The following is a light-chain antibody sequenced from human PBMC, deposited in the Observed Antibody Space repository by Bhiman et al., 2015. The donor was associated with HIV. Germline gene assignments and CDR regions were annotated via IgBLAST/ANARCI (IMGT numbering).Light chain of an antibody. CDR1: SSDVGGYNH. Sequence: QSALTQPASVSASPGQSITISCTGTSSDVGGYNHVSWYQQHPGKAPRLMIYDVSNRPSGISNRFSGSKSDNTASLTISGLQAEDEADYYCSSLTSSITYVFGTGTKVTVL. J-gene: IGLJ1*01. V-gene: IGLV2-14*03. CDR3: SSLTSSITYV. CDR2: DVS.